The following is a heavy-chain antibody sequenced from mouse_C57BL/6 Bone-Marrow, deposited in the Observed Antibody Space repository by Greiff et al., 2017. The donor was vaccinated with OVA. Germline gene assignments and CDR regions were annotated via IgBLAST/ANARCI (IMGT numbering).Heavy chain of an antibody. V-gene: IGHV5-9-1*02. J-gene: IGHJ2*01. CDR1: GFTFSSYA. Sequence: VQLKESGEGLVKPGGSLKLSCAASGFTFSSYAMSWVRQTPEKRLEWVAYISSGGDYIYYADTVKGRFTISRDNARNTLYLQMSSLKSEDTAMYYCTRERFDYYGSSFLDYWGQGTTLTVSS. CDR3: TRERFDYYGSSFLDY. CDR2: ISSGGDYI. D-gene: IGHD1-1*01.